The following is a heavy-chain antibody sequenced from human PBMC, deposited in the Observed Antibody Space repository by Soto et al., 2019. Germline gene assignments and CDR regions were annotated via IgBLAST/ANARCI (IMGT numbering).Heavy chain of an antibody. CDR3: VRDPEEWELTFDR. Sequence: EVQLVESGGGLVQPGGSLRLSCAASGFTFSTYWMHWVRQAPGKGLGWVSRINGDGSDTKYADSVKGRFTISRDNAKNTLYLQMNSLRAEDTAVYYCVRDPEEWELTFDRWGQGNLVTGSS. D-gene: IGHD1-26*01. J-gene: IGHJ4*02. V-gene: IGHV3-74*03. CDR1: GFTFSTYW. CDR2: INGDGSDT.